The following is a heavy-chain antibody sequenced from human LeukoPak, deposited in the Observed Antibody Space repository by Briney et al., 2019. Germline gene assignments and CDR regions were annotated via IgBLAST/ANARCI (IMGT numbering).Heavy chain of an antibody. J-gene: IGHJ3*02. CDR3: ARHYGDYVRVAFDI. CDR2: IYYSGCT. Sequence: SETLSLTCTVSGGSISSYYWSWIRQPPGKGLEWIGYIYYSGCTNYNPSLKSRVTISVDTSKNQFSLKLSSVTAADTAVYYCARHYGDYVRVAFDIWGQGTMVTVSS. V-gene: IGHV4-59*08. CDR1: GGSISSYY. D-gene: IGHD4-17*01.